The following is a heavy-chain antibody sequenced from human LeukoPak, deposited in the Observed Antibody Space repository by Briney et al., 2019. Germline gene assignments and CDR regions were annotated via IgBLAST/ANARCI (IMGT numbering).Heavy chain of an antibody. CDR3: ARVRATGAFDI. J-gene: IGHJ3*02. CDR2: INHRGST. D-gene: IGHD1-26*01. Sequence: PSETLSLTCAVYGGSFSGYYWTWIRQPPGKGLEWIGEINHRGSTNYNPSLKSRVTISVDTSKNQFSLKLSSVTAADTAVYYCARVRATGAFDIWGQGTMVTVSS. CDR1: GGSFSGYY. V-gene: IGHV4-34*01.